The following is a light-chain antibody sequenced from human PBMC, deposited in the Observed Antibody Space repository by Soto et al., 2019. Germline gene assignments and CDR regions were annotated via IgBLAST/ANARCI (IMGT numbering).Light chain of an antibody. Sequence: DIQLTQSPSFLSASVGDRIIITCRASQAINNYLAWYQQKPGKAPNLLIYAAFTLQRGVPSRFSGSGSGAEFTLTISSLQPEDLATYHCQYLESYPLTFGGGTKVE. CDR3: QYLESYPLT. V-gene: IGKV1-9*01. CDR2: AAF. J-gene: IGKJ4*01. CDR1: QAINNY.